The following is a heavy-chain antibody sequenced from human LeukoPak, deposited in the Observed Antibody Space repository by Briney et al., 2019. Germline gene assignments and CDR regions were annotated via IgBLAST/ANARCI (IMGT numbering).Heavy chain of an antibody. V-gene: IGHV1-18*01. CDR1: GYTFTSYG. CDR2: ISAYNGNT. J-gene: IGHJ6*02. CDR3: ARGVNYDSSGYYSHESGMGV. D-gene: IGHD3-22*01. Sequence: ASVKVSCKASGYTFTSYGISWVRQAPGQGLEWMGWISAYNGNTNYAQKLQGRVTMTTDTSTSTAYMELRSLRSDDTAVYYCARGVNYDSSGYYSHESGMGVWGQGTTVTVSS.